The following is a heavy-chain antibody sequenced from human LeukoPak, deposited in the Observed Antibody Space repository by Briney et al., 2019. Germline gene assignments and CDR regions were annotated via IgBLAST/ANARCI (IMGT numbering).Heavy chain of an antibody. CDR3: ATRGPLRFLEWLPPLD. V-gene: IGHV3-23*01. Sequence: GGSLRLSCAVSGFAFGSEAMSWVRQSPARGLEWVASISPGGGTTYYADYVKGRFTISRDNSKNSLFVQMNSLRAEDTAVYYCATRGPLRFLEWLPPLDWGQGTLVTVSS. J-gene: IGHJ4*02. D-gene: IGHD3-3*01. CDR2: ISPGGGTT. CDR1: GFAFGSEA.